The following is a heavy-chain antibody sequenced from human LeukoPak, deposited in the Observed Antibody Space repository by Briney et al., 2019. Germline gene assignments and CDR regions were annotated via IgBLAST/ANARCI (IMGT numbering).Heavy chain of an antibody. V-gene: IGHV3-30*18. CDR3: VKSMLGGYRLLIDS. D-gene: IGHD5-12*01. CDR2: IVYDGRNQ. Sequence: GGSLRLSCAASGFTFSYYGIRWVRQVPGKGLEWVAGIVYDGRNQFYADPVKGRFTISRDNSKNTPFLQMNSLRAEDTAVYYCVKSMLGGYRLLIDSWGQGTLVTVSS. J-gene: IGHJ4*02. CDR1: GFTFSYYG.